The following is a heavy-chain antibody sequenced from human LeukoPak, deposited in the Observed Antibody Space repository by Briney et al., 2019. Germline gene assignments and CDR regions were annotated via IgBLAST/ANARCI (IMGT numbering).Heavy chain of an antibody. Sequence: GGSLRLSCAASAFTVSSNYMSWVRQAPGKGLEWVSVIYRGGSTYYADSVKGRFTISRHNSKNTLYLQMNSLRAEDTAVYYCARDHDSYYFDYWGQGTLVTVSS. CDR2: IYRGGST. D-gene: IGHD3-3*01. J-gene: IGHJ4*02. CDR3: ARDHDSYYFDY. CDR1: AFTVSSNY. V-gene: IGHV3-53*04.